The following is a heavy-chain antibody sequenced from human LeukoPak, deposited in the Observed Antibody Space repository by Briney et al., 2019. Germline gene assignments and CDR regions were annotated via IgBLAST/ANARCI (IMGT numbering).Heavy chain of an antibody. J-gene: IGHJ4*02. V-gene: IGHV3-9*01. CDR3: AKDAGYYGSGSGFEY. D-gene: IGHD3-10*01. Sequence: GGSLRLSCAASGFTFDDYAMHWVRQAPGRGLEWVSSINWNSATIAYADSVKGRFTISRDNAMNSLYLQMNSLRAEDTAFYYCAKDAGYYGSGSGFEYWGQGTLVTVSS. CDR1: GFTFDDYA. CDR2: INWNSATI.